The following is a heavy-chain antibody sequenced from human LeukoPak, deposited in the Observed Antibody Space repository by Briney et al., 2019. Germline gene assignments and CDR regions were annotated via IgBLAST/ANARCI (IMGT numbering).Heavy chain of an antibody. Sequence: SETLSLTCTVSDEVITSNNWWSWVRQSPGKGLEWIGEIFHSGTTRYKASLESRVTMLLDKSKYQFSLRLNSVTAADTAVYFCARLRLSGGSFSVGWFDPWGQGIQVTVSS. CDR2: IFHSGTT. CDR3: ARLRLSGGSFSVGWFDP. CDR1: DEVITSNNW. J-gene: IGHJ5*02. D-gene: IGHD1-26*01. V-gene: IGHV4-4*02.